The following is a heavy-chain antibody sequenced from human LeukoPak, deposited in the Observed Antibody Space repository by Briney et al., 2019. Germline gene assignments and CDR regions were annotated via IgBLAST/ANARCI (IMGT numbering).Heavy chain of an antibody. CDR2: ISGSGGST. J-gene: IGHJ6*04. CDR3: AKDSTFGGAFGMDV. D-gene: IGHD3-16*01. CDR1: GFTFSSYG. V-gene: IGHV3-23*01. Sequence: PGGSLRLSCAASGFTFSSYGMSWVRQAPGKGLEWVSAISGSGGSTYYADSVKGRFTISRDNSKNTLYLQMNSLRAEDTAVYYCAKDSTFGGAFGMDVWGKGTTVTISS.